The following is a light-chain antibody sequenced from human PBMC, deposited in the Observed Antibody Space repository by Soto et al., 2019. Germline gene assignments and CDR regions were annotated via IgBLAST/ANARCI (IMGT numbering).Light chain of an antibody. Sequence: EIVLTQSPDTLSLSPGESATLSCRASRSVSSNYLAWYQQKPGQAPRLLVAGTSSRATGIPDRFSGSGSGTDFTLTISGLDPEDFAVSYCQQFSSSPPGVTFGGGTVLEMK. CDR3: QQFSSSPPGVT. V-gene: IGKV3-20*01. CDR1: RSVSSNY. CDR2: GTS. J-gene: IGKJ4*01.